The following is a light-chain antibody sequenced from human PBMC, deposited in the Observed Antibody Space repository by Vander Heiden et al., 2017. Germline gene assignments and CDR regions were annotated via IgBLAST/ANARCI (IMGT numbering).Light chain of an antibody. V-gene: IGLV1-44*01. Sequence: QSVLTQPPSASGTPGQRVTISCSGSSSNIGSNTVNWYQQLPGTAPKLRSYMNNQRPSGVPDRFSCSTSGTSDSLAISGLQSEDEADYYGAAWDASLNGSYVFGTGTKVTVL. J-gene: IGLJ1*01. CDR2: MNN. CDR3: AAWDASLNGSYV. CDR1: SSNIGSNT.